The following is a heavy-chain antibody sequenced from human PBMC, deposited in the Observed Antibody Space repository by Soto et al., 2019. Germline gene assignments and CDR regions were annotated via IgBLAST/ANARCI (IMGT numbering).Heavy chain of an antibody. D-gene: IGHD1-26*01. V-gene: IGHV1-8*01. CDR3: ARGVSAGVGY. J-gene: IGHJ4*02. Sequence: ASVKVSCKASGYSFTSLDINWVRQTAGQGLEWMGWMEPSTGRTGYAQKFQGRVTMTRDTSINTAYMELTTLTSDDTAFYYCARGVSAGVGYWGQGTLVTVSS. CDR1: GYSFTSLD. CDR2: MEPSTGRT.